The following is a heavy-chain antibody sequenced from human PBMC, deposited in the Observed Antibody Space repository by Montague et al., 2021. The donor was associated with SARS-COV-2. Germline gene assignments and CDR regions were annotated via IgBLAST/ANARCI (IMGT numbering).Heavy chain of an antibody. CDR3: AKCLRFSGFDGNYFDS. D-gene: IGHD5-12*01. J-gene: IGHJ4*02. Sequence: SLRLSCAVSGFYFNDYGMSWVRQAPGKGLDWVSAVNGDGDSTYYXDSXKGRFTISRDNSKNTLYLQMNSLRAEDTAVYYCAKCLRFSGFDGNYFDSWGQETLVTVSS. CDR2: VNGDGDST. CDR1: GFYFNDYG. V-gene: IGHV3-23*01.